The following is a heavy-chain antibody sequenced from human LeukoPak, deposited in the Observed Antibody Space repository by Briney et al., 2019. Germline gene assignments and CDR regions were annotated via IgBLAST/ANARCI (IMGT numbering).Heavy chain of an antibody. D-gene: IGHD6-13*01. Sequence: GGSLRLSCAASGFTFSSYSMNWVRQAPGKGLEWVAVIWYDGSNKYYADSVKGRFTISRDNSKNTLYLQMNSLRAEDTAVYYCARDHGYSSSWYFPYGYWGQGTLVTVSS. CDR1: GFTFSSYS. CDR2: IWYDGSNK. V-gene: IGHV3-33*08. CDR3: ARDHGYSSSWYFPYGY. J-gene: IGHJ4*02.